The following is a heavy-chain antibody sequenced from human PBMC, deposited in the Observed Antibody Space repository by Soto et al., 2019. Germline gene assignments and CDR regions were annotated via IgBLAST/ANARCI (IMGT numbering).Heavy chain of an antibody. CDR2: ISSSGSTI. CDR1: GFTFSDYY. CDR3: ARELMTTVTYYDY. Sequence: PGGSLRLSCAASGFTFSDYYMSWIRQAPGKGLEWVSYISSSGSTIYYADSVKGRFTISRDNAKNSLYLQMNSLRAEDTAVYYCARELMTTVTYYDYWGLGTLVTVSS. J-gene: IGHJ4*02. V-gene: IGHV3-11*01. D-gene: IGHD4-17*01.